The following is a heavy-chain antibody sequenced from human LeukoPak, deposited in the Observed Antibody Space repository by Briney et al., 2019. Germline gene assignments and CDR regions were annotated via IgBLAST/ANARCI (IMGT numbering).Heavy chain of an antibody. Sequence: ASVKVSCKASGGTFSSYAISWVRQAPGQGLEWMGGIIPIFGTANYAQKFQGRVTITTDEPTSTAYMELSSLRSEDTAVYYCARGSSSWYVEDYYYYYMDVWGKGTTVTVSS. V-gene: IGHV1-69*05. CDR3: ARGSSSWYVEDYYYYYMDV. CDR1: GGTFSSYA. CDR2: IIPIFGTA. D-gene: IGHD6-13*01. J-gene: IGHJ6*03.